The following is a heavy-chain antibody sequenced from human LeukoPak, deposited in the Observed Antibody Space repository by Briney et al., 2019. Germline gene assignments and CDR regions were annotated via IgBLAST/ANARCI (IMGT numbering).Heavy chain of an antibody. V-gene: IGHV4-38-2*02. Sequence: SETLSLTCTVSGYSISSGYYWGWIRQPPGKGLEWIGSIYHSGSTYYNPSLKSRVTISVDTSKNQFSLKLSSVTAADTAVYYCARGTQYSSGWGHWYFDLWGRGTLVTVSS. CDR2: IYHSGST. CDR1: GYSISSGYY. J-gene: IGHJ2*01. CDR3: ARGTQYSSGWGHWYFDL. D-gene: IGHD6-19*01.